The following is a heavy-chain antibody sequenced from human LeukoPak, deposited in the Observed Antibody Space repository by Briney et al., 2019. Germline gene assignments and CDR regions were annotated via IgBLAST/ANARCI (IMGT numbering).Heavy chain of an antibody. CDR3: ARQQAPRLHFDY. Sequence: SETLSLTCTVSGGSISSYYWSWIRQPPGKGLEWIGYIYYSGSTNYNPSLKSRVTISVDTSKNQFSLKLSSVTAADTAVYYCARQQAPRLHFDYWGQGTLVTVSS. D-gene: IGHD2-21*02. CDR2: IYYSGST. CDR1: GGSISSYY. J-gene: IGHJ4*02. V-gene: IGHV4-59*01.